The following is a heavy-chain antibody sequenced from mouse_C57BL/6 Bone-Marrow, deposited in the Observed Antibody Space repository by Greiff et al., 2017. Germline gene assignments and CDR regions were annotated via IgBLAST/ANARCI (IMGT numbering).Heavy chain of an antibody. J-gene: IGHJ2*01. Sequence: EVKLMESGGDLVKPGGSLKLSCAASGFTFSSYGMSWVRQTPDKRLEWVATISSGGSYTYYPDSVKGRFTISRDNAKNTLYLQMSSLKSEDTAMYYCARQRTGYYFDYWGQGTTLTGSS. D-gene: IGHD4-1*01. CDR1: GFTFSSYG. CDR3: ARQRTGYYFDY. V-gene: IGHV5-6*01. CDR2: ISSGGSYT.